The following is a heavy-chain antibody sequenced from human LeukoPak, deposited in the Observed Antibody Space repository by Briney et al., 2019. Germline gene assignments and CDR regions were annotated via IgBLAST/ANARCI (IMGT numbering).Heavy chain of an antibody. CDR3: ARFLSSHYYYYGMDV. Sequence: ASVKVSCKASGYTFTSYGISWVRQAPGQGLEWMGWISAYNGNTNYAQKLQGRVTMTTDTSTSTAYMELRSLRSDDTAVYYCARFLSSHYYYYGMDVWGQGTTVTVSS. CDR2: ISAYNGNT. J-gene: IGHJ6*02. CDR1: GYTFTSYG. V-gene: IGHV1-18*01.